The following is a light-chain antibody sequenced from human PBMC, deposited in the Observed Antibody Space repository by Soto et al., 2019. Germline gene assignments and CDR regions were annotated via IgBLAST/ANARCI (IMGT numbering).Light chain of an antibody. Sequence: EIVLTQSPATLSLSPGERATLSCRASQSVSSYLAWYQQKPGQAPRLLIYDASNRATGIPVRFSGSGSGTDFTLTIGSLEAEDSAVYYCQQRSTWSYTFGQGTRLEIK. CDR3: QQRSTWSYT. CDR2: DAS. CDR1: QSVSSY. J-gene: IGKJ5*01. V-gene: IGKV3-11*01.